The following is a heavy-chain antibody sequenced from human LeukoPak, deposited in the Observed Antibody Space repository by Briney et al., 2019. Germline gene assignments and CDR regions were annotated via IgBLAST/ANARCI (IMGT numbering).Heavy chain of an antibody. J-gene: IGHJ4*02. CDR3: ARVKDSSGYYSWGY. Sequence: KPSETLSLTCAVSGYSISSGYYWGWIRQPPGKGLEWIGSISHSGSTYYNPSLKSRVTISVDTSKNQFSLKLSSVTAADTAVYYCARVKDSSGYYSWGYWGQGTLVTVSS. D-gene: IGHD3-22*01. V-gene: IGHV4-38-2*01. CDR1: GYSISSGYY. CDR2: ISHSGST.